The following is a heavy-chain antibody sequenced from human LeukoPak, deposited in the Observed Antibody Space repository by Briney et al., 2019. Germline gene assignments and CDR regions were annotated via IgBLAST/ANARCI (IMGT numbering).Heavy chain of an antibody. Sequence: SVKVSCKASGFTFTSSTIQWGRQARGQRLEWIGWIVVGSVNTNYAQKFQERVIITRDMSTTTVYMELSSLRSEDTAVYYCAGTPWFGELTLDYWGQGTLVTVSS. CDR1: GFTFTSST. J-gene: IGHJ4*02. D-gene: IGHD3-10*01. CDR3: AGTPWFGELTLDY. CDR2: IVVGSVNT. V-gene: IGHV1-58*02.